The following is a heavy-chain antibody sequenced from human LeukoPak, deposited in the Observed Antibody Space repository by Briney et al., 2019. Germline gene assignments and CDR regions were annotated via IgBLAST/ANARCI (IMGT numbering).Heavy chain of an antibody. J-gene: IGHJ3*02. CDR3: VRARSSWYDPDAFDI. Sequence: GGSLRLSCAASGFTFSSYAMSWVRQAPGKGLEWVSAISGSGGSTYYADSVKGRFTISRDNSKNTLYLQMNSLRAEDTAVYYCVRARSSWYDPDAFDIWGQGTMVTVSS. CDR1: GFTFSSYA. CDR2: ISGSGGST. V-gene: IGHV3-23*01. D-gene: IGHD6-13*01.